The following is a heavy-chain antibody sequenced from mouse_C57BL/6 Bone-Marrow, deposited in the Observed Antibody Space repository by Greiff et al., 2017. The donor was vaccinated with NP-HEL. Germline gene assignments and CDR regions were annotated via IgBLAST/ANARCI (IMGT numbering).Heavy chain of an antibody. CDR2: IDPSDSDT. Sequence: QVQLQQPGAELVMPGASVKLSCKASGYTFTSYWMHWVKQRPGQGLEWIGEIDPSDSDTNYNQKFKGKSTLTVDKSSSTAYMPLSSLTSEDSAVYYCARGNNYEYFDVWGTGTTVTVSS. CDR3: ARGNNYEYFDV. D-gene: IGHD5-2*01. CDR1: GYTFTSYW. J-gene: IGHJ1*03. V-gene: IGHV1-69*01.